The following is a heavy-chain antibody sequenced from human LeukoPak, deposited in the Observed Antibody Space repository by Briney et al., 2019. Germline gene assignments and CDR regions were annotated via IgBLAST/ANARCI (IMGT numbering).Heavy chain of an antibody. CDR2: ISSSSSYI. Sequence: PGGSLRLSCAASGFTFSSYEMNWVRQAPGKGLEWVSSISSSSSYIYYADSVKGRFTISRDNAKNSLYLQMNSLRAEDTAVYYCARSKYQLLGWFYYYYYMDVWGKGTTVTVSS. CDR3: ARSKYQLLGWFYYYYYMDV. J-gene: IGHJ6*03. D-gene: IGHD2-2*01. V-gene: IGHV3-21*01. CDR1: GFTFSSYE.